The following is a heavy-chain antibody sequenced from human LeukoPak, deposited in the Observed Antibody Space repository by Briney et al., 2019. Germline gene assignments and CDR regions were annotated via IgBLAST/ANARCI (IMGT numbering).Heavy chain of an antibody. CDR3: ARAPFTYDSSGDSFDI. CDR1: GFTVSSNY. CDR2: IYSGGST. Sequence: YPGGSLRLSCAASGFTVSSNYMSWVRQAPGDGLEWVSGIYSGGSTYYADSVKGRFTVSRDNSKNTPYLQMNSLRAEDTAVYYCARAPFTYDSSGDSFDIWGQGTMVTVSS. J-gene: IGHJ3*02. V-gene: IGHV3-66*01. D-gene: IGHD3-22*01.